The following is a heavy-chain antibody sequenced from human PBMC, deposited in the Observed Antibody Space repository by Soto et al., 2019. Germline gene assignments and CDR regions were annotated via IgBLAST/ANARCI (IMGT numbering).Heavy chain of an antibody. D-gene: IGHD6-19*01. CDR3: AHGSGWLSDY. CDR2: IYWDDDK. CDR1: GFSLDSPAVG. Sequence: QITLKESDPTLVKPTQTLTLTCTFSGFSLDSPAVGVNWIRQPPGKALEWLGLIYWDDDKQYNPSLKSRLTITGDTSKNQVVVTMTNMDPVDTATYYWAHGSGWLSDYWGQGTLVTVSS. J-gene: IGHJ4*02. V-gene: IGHV2-5*02.